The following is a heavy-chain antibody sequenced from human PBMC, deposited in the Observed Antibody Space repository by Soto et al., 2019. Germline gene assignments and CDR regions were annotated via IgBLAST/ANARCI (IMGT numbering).Heavy chain of an antibody. CDR3: ARDSGYISGFGP. J-gene: IGHJ5*02. Sequence: QVQLVQSGAEVKRPGASVKVSCKASGYIFTGYYIHWVRQAPGQGLEWMGRIDPKNDGTKYLQKFQGRVTITRDTSIATVYMEVRGLTSDDTAVYYCARDSGYISGFGPWGQGTLVTVSS. V-gene: IGHV1-2*02. CDR2: IDPKNDGT. D-gene: IGHD3-16*02. CDR1: GYIFTGYY.